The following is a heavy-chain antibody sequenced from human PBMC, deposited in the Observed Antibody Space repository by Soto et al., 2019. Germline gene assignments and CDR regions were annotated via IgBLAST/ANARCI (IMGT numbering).Heavy chain of an antibody. Sequence: QVPLVESGGGVVQPGRSLRLSCAVSGFTVSTYGMHWVRQAPGKGLEWVAVISRDGGTKYYADSVKGRFTISRDNSRNKLFLEMNSLSGDDLAVYYCPGEVASGYWGQGALVTVSS. V-gene: IGHV3-30*03. CDR3: PGEVASGY. J-gene: IGHJ4*02. CDR1: GFTVSTYG. CDR2: ISRDGGTK. D-gene: IGHD2-21*01.